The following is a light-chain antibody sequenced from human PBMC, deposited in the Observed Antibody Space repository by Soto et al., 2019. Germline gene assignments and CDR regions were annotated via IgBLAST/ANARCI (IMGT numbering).Light chain of an antibody. J-gene: IGLJ2*01. CDR1: SGDVGRYNY. CDR3: YSYAGSSLGV. Sequence: QSALTQPPSASGSPGQSVTISCTGTSGDVGRYNYVSWYQQHPGKAPKLMIYEVNKRPSGVPDRFSGSKSGNTASLTVSGLQAEDEADYYCYSYAGSSLGVFGGGTKLTVL. CDR2: EVN. V-gene: IGLV2-8*01.